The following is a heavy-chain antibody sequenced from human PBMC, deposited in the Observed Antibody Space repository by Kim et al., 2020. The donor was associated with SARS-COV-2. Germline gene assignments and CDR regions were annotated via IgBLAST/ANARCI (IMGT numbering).Heavy chain of an antibody. CDR3: AREIRARGYSAMDV. Sequence: GGSLRLSCAASGFTFGSYVMHWVRQAPDKGLEWVALIWHGGTDKYYADSVKGRFTISRDNSKKTLYLQMNSLRAEDTGLYYCAREIRARGYSAMDVWGQGTTVTFSS. CDR1: GFTFGSYV. J-gene: IGHJ6*02. D-gene: IGHD3-3*02. V-gene: IGHV3-33*01. CDR2: IWHGGTDK.